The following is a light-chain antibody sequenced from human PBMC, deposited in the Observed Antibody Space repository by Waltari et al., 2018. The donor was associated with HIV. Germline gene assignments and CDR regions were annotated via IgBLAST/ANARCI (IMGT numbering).Light chain of an antibody. CDR1: SSDIGAYNR. Sequence: QSALTQPPSVSGSLGQSVTIPCTATSSDIGAYNRVSWYQQSPGTAPKLRIYEVTHRPSGVPVRFSGSKSGNTASLTISGLQADDEADYYCSSYTTSSTWVFGGGTKLTVL. V-gene: IGLV2-18*02. CDR2: EVT. J-gene: IGLJ3*02. CDR3: SSYTTSSTWV.